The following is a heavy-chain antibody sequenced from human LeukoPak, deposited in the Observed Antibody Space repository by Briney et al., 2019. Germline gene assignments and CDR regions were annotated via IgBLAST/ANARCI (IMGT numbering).Heavy chain of an antibody. CDR1: GFTFSSYS. V-gene: IGHV3-21*01. CDR2: ISSSSSYI. D-gene: IGHD6-19*01. J-gene: IGHJ3*01. CDR3: ASTTSAVTVADPRDAFDV. Sequence: GGSLRLSCAASGFTFSSYSMNWVRQAPGKGLEWVSSISSSSSYIYYADSVKGRFTISRDNAKNSLYLQMNSLRAEDTAVYYCASTTSAVTVADPRDAFDVWGQGTMVTVSS.